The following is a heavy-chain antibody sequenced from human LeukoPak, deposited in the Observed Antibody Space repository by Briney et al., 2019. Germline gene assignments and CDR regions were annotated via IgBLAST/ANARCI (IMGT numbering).Heavy chain of an antibody. CDR1: GLTFSGYD. CDR2: MSYGGQNE. D-gene: IGHD6-13*01. CDR3: ARVIAAAGKLDY. J-gene: IGHJ4*02. V-gene: IGHV3-30*03. Sequence: PGGSLRLSCAASGLTFSGYDMHWVRQAPGKGPEWVAVMSYGGQNERYADSVKGRFTVSRDNAKNTLYLQMNSLRAEDTAVYYCARVIAAAGKLDYWGQGTLVTVSS.